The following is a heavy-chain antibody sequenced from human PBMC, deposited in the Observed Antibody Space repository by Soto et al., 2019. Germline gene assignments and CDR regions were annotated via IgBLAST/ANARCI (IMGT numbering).Heavy chain of an antibody. Sequence: QVQLVESGGGVVQPGRSLRLSCAASGFTFSSYGMHWVRQAPGKGLEWVAVISYDGSNKYYADSVKGRFTISRDNSKKTLYLQMNSLRAEDTAVYYCAKGSSGVALGYWGQGTLVTVSS. CDR1: GFTFSSYG. D-gene: IGHD6-19*01. J-gene: IGHJ4*02. V-gene: IGHV3-30*18. CDR2: ISYDGSNK. CDR3: AKGSSGVALGY.